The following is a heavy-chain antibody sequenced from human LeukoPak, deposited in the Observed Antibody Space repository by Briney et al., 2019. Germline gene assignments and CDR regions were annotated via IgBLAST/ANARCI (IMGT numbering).Heavy chain of an antibody. D-gene: IGHD1-26*01. CDR2: IYYSGST. V-gene: IGHV4-59*08. CDR1: GGSISSYY. Sequence: SETLSLTCTVSGGSISSYYWTWIRQPPGRGLEWIGYIYYSGSTNYNPSLKSRVTISVDTSKNQFSLKLRSVTAADTALYYCARHVGLGSSTSRFDYWGQGTLVTVSS. CDR3: ARHVGLGSSTSRFDY. J-gene: IGHJ4*02.